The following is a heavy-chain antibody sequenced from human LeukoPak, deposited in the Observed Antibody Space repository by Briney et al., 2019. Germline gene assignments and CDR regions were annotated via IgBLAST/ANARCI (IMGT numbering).Heavy chain of an antibody. J-gene: IGHJ4*02. D-gene: IGHD6-19*01. V-gene: IGHV4-34*01. Sequence: SETLSLTCAVYGGSFSGYYWSWIRQPPEKGLEWIGEINHSGSTNYNPSLKSRVTISLDTSTNQFSLKLTSVTAADTAVYYCASSRGDRTGWYTFDYWGQGTLVTVSS. CDR3: ASSRGDRTGWYTFDY. CDR2: INHSGST. CDR1: GGSFSGYY.